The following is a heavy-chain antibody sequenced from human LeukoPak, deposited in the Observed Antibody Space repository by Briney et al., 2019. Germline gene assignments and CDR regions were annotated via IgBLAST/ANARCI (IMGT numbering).Heavy chain of an antibody. D-gene: IGHD3-22*01. V-gene: IGHV1-18*01. CDR3: ARGRGPYDSSGI. CDR1: GYGFINYG. Sequence: ASVKVSCKASGYGFINYGFNWVRQAPGQGLEWMGWTNPYLRTATYAQNFQGRVTMTTDTSTSTAYMELRSLRSDDTAVYYCARGRGPYDSSGIWGQGTLVTVSS. J-gene: IGHJ4*02. CDR2: TNPYLRTA.